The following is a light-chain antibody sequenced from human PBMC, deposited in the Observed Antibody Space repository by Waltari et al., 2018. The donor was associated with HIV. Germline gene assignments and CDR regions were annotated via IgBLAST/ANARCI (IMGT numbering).Light chain of an antibody. CDR2: KAS. J-gene: IGKJ5*01. CDR3: QQYSSYSIT. Sequence: DIQMTQSPSTLSASVGDRVTITCRASQSISSWLAWYQQKPGTAPKLLIYKASSLESGVPSRFSGSGSGTEFTLTISSLQPDDFATYYCQQYSSYSITFGQGTRLEIK. CDR1: QSISSW. V-gene: IGKV1-5*03.